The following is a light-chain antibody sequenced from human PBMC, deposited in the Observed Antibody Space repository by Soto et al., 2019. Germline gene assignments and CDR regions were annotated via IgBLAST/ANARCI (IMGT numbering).Light chain of an antibody. CDR3: QQFGTPRLT. J-gene: IGKJ4*01. CDR1: QSVSSSH. CDR2: ATS. V-gene: IGKV3-20*01. Sequence: EIVLTQSPGTLSLSPGERATLSCRASQSVSSSHLAWYQQKPGQAPRLLIYATSSRATGIPDRFRGSGSGTDFTLSISRLEPEDFAVYYCQQFGTPRLTFGGGTKVEIK.